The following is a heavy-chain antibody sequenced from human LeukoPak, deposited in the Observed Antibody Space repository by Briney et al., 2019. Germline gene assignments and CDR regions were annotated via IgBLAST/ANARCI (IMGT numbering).Heavy chain of an antibody. J-gene: IGHJ4*02. Sequence: GGSLRLSCAASGFTFSSYAMSWVRQAPGKGLEWVSAISGSGGSTYYADSVKGRFTISRDNSKNTLYLQMNSLRAEDTAVYYCANVRAARPAFDYWGQGTLVTVSS. V-gene: IGHV3-23*01. CDR3: ANVRAARPAFDY. CDR2: ISGSGGST. CDR1: GFTFSSYA. D-gene: IGHD6-6*01.